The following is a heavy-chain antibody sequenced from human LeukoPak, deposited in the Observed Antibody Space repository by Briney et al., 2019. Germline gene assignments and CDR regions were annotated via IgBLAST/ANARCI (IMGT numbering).Heavy chain of an antibody. CDR3: ARCLLTGTTSWFDP. V-gene: IGHV1-69*04. J-gene: IGHJ5*02. CDR1: GGTFSSYA. D-gene: IGHD1-1*01. Sequence: SVKVSCKASGGTFSSYAISWVRQAPGQGLEWMGRIIPILGIANYAQKFQGRVTITADKSTSTAYMELSGLRSEDTAVYYCARCLLTGTTSWFDPWGQGTLVTVSS. CDR2: IIPILGIA.